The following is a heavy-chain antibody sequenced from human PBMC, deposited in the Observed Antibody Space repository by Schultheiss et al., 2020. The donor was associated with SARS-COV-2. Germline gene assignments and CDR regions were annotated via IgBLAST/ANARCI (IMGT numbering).Heavy chain of an antibody. D-gene: IGHD1-26*01. Sequence: GESLKISCAASGFTFSSYAVSWVRQAPGKGLEWVSAISGSGGSTYYADSVKVRFTISRDNSKNTLYRQMNSLRAEDTAVYYCAKVLRSGSYPFFDYWGQGTLVTVSS. CDR3: AKVLRSGSYPFFDY. CDR1: GFTFSSYA. CDR2: ISGSGGST. V-gene: IGHV3-23*01. J-gene: IGHJ4*02.